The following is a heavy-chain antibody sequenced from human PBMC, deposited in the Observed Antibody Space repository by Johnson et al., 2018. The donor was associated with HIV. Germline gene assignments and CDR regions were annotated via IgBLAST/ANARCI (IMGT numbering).Heavy chain of an antibody. CDR1: GFTFGNYW. D-gene: IGHD6-13*01. J-gene: IGHJ3*02. V-gene: IGHV3-23*04. Sequence: VQLVESGGGLVQPGGSLRLSCAASGFTFGNYWMSWVRQAPGKGLEWVSAISDSGDNTYYADSVRGRFTISRDNSKNTLYLQMNSLRAEDTAVYYCARDDLGNPFSSYDAFDIWGQGTMVTVSS. CDR3: ARDDLGNPFSSYDAFDI. CDR2: ISDSGDNT.